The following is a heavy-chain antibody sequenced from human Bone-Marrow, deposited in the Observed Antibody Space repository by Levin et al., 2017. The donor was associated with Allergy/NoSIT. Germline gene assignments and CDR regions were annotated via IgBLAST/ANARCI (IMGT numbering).Heavy chain of an antibody. D-gene: IGHD3-10*01. V-gene: IGHV3-30*18. Sequence: GGSLRLSCAASEFTFSKFDIHWVRQAPGKGLEWLSVISSDGSNKFYADSVKGRFTISRANSKNTLYLQMNSLRAEDTALYYCAKRRVRGAYSFDYWGQGALVTVSS. CDR3: AKRRVRGAYSFDY. J-gene: IGHJ4*02. CDR2: ISSDGSNK. CDR1: EFTFSKFD.